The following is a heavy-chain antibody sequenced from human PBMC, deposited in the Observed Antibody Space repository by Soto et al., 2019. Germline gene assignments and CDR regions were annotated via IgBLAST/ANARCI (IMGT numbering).Heavy chain of an antibody. CDR1: GFTFSSYA. Sequence: QVQLVESGGGVVQPGRSLRLSCAASGFTFSSYAMHWVRQAPGKGLEWVAVISYDGSNKYYADSVKGRFTISRDNSKNTLYRQMNSLRAEDTAVYYCARDRTWFGELFPGWFDPWGQGTLVTVSS. CDR3: ARDRTWFGELFPGWFDP. J-gene: IGHJ5*02. V-gene: IGHV3-30-3*01. CDR2: ISYDGSNK. D-gene: IGHD3-10*01.